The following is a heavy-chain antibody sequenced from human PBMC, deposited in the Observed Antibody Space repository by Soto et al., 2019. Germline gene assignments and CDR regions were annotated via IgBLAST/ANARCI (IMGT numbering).Heavy chain of an antibody. V-gene: IGHV4-39*01. D-gene: IGHD6-6*01. CDR3: ARLEPSYSSSLVDY. CDR1: GGSISSSSYY. J-gene: IGHJ4*02. Sequence: QLQLQESGPGLVKPSETLSLTCTVSGGSISSSSYYWGWIRQPPGKGLEWIGSIYYSGSTYYNPSLKSRVTISVDTSKNQFSLKLGSVTAADTAVYYCARLEPSYSSSLVDYWGQGTLVTVSS. CDR2: IYYSGST.